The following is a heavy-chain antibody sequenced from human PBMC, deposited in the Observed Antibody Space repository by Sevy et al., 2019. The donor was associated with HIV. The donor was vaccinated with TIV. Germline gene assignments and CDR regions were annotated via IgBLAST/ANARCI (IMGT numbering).Heavy chain of an antibody. J-gene: IGHJ5*02. D-gene: IGHD3-22*01. Sequence: SETLSLTCAVYGGSFSGYYWSWIRQPPGKGLEWIGEINHSGSTNYNPSLKSRVTISVDTSKNQFSLKLSSVTAADTAVYYCARAQPYYDSSGYHGPYLFDPWGQGTLVTVSS. V-gene: IGHV4-34*01. CDR2: INHSGST. CDR3: ARAQPYYDSSGYHGPYLFDP. CDR1: GGSFSGYY.